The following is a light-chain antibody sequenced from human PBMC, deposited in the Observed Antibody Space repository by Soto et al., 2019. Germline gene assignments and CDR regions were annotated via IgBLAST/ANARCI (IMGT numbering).Light chain of an antibody. CDR3: QQAHSFPPT. Sequence: DIHMTQSPSSVSASVGDRVTITCRASQDISSWLAWYQQKPGKAPKLLIYAASTLESAVPSRFSGSGSGTDFTLTISSLQPEDFATYYCQQAHSFPPTFGGGTKVDIK. V-gene: IGKV1-12*01. J-gene: IGKJ4*01. CDR2: AAS. CDR1: QDISSW.